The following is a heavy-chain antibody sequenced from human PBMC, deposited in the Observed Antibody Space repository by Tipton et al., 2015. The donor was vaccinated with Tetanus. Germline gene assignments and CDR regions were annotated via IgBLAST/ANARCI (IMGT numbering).Heavy chain of an antibody. J-gene: IGHJ4*02. CDR2: INHSGSA. CDR3: ARGHGSGKNSFQFEY. D-gene: IGHD3-10*01. Sequence: TLSLTCTVSGGSMSSYYWTWIRQPPGKGLEWIGEINHSGSAKYIPSLKSRATISVDTSKNQFSLNLSSVTAADTAVYYCARGHGSGKNSFQFEYWGQGTLVTVSS. CDR1: GGSMSSYY. V-gene: IGHV4-34*01.